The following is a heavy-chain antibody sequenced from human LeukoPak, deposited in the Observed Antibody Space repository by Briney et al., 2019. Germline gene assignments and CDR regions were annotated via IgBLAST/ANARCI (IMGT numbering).Heavy chain of an antibody. CDR1: GFSFSSFA. D-gene: IGHD2-15*01. CDR2: ISGSVGQT. V-gene: IGHV3-23*01. CDR3: AKFPQSVVGTAQFDF. J-gene: IGHJ4*02. Sequence: PGGSLRLSCAASGFSFSSFAMSWVRQAPGTGLEWISTISGSVGQTNYAESVKGRFTISRDNTKNTLYLQMNSLRAEDTAIYFCAKFPQSVVGTAQFDFWGQGTLVTVSS.